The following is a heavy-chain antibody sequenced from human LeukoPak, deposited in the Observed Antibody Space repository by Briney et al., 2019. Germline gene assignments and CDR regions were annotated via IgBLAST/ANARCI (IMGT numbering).Heavy chain of an antibody. Sequence: ASVKVSCKASGGTFISYAISWVRQAPGQGLEWMGGIIPIFGTANYAQKFQGRVTITADESTSTAYMELSSLRSEDTAVYYCARTRITGTTRYFDYWGQGTLVTVSS. CDR2: IIPIFGTA. J-gene: IGHJ4*02. CDR3: ARTRITGTTRYFDY. D-gene: IGHD1-7*01. CDR1: GGTFISYA. V-gene: IGHV1-69*13.